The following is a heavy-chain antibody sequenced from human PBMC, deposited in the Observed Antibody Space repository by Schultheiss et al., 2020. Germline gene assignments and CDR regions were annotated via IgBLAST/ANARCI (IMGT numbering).Heavy chain of an antibody. D-gene: IGHD3-22*01. Sequence: SGPTLVKPTQTLTLTCTFSGFSLSTSGMCVSWIRQPPGKALEWLARIDWDDDKYYSTSLKTRLTISKDTSKSQVVLTMANVDPVDTATYYCARRGDMIVDAFDIWGQGTMVNV. J-gene: IGHJ3*02. CDR1: GFSLSTSGMC. V-gene: IGHV2-70*11. CDR2: IDWDDDK. CDR3: ARRGDMIVDAFDI.